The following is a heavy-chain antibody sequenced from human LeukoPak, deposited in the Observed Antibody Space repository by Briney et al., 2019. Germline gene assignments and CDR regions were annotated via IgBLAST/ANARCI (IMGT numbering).Heavy chain of an antibody. Sequence: SETLSLTCAVYGGSFSGYYWSWIRQPPGKGLEWIGEINHSGSTNYNPSLKSRVTISVGTSKNQFSLKLSSVTAADTAVYYCARGNLYYDILTGYQKTNWFDPWGQGTLVTVSS. D-gene: IGHD3-9*01. CDR1: GGSFSGYY. V-gene: IGHV4-34*01. J-gene: IGHJ5*02. CDR3: ARGNLYYDILTGYQKTNWFDP. CDR2: INHSGST.